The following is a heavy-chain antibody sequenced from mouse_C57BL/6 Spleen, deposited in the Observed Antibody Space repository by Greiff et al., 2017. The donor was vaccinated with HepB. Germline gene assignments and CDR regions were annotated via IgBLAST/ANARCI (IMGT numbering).Heavy chain of an antibody. CDR1: GFTFSSYA. CDR2: ISDGGSYT. Sequence: EVMLVESGGGLVKPGGSLKLSCAASGFTFSSYAMSWVRQTPEKRLEWVATISDGGSYTYYPDNVKGRFTISRDNAKNNLYLQMSHLKSEDTAMYYCARDISNYWYFDVWGTGTTVTVSS. D-gene: IGHD1-3*01. V-gene: IGHV5-4*01. J-gene: IGHJ1*03. CDR3: ARDISNYWYFDV.